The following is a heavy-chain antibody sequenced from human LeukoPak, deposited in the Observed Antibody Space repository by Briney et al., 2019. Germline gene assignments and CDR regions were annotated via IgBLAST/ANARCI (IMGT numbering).Heavy chain of an antibody. Sequence: SETLSLTCTVSGGSISSASYYWSWIRQPAGKGLEWIGYIYYSGSTNYNPSLKSRVTISVDTSKNQFSLKLSSVTAADTAVYYCARYHGDPKPYYYYMDVWGKGTTVTVSS. CDR1: GGSISSASYY. J-gene: IGHJ6*03. CDR2: IYYSGST. V-gene: IGHV4-61*10. D-gene: IGHD4-17*01. CDR3: ARYHGDPKPYYYYMDV.